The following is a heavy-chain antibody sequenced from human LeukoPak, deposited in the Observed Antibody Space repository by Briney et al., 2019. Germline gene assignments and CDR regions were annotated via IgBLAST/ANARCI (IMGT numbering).Heavy chain of an antibody. V-gene: IGHV3-30*03. CDR3: TSWGDTTAEYFQR. D-gene: IGHD2-21*02. J-gene: IGHJ1*01. CDR1: GFTFSSYA. CDR2: LSYDGTNE. Sequence: GGSLRLSCAASGFTFSSYAMHWVRQAPGKGLEWVIVLSYDGTNEYSADSVKGRFTISRDNSKNTLYLQMSSLRVEDTAVYYCTSWGDTTAEYFQRWGQGTLVTVSS.